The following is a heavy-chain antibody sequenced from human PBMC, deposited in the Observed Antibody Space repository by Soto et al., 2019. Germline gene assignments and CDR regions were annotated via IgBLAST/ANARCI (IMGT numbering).Heavy chain of an antibody. CDR2: ISSSSSTI. CDR1: GFTFSRYS. CDR3: AREESRISIVPGVINLAFSTNYGMEV. D-gene: IGHD3-10*01. Sequence: GGSLRLSCAASGFTFSRYSMNWVRQAPGKGLEWVSYISSSSSTIYYADSVKGRFTISRDNAKNSLYLQMNSLRDEDTAVYYRAREESRISIVPGVINLAFSTNYGMEVWGQGTTVTVS. V-gene: IGHV3-48*02. J-gene: IGHJ6*02.